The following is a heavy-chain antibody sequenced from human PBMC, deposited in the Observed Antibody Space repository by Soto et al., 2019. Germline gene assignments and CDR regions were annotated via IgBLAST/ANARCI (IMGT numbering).Heavy chain of an antibody. J-gene: IGHJ4*02. D-gene: IGHD3-10*01. CDR1: GGSFSGYF. CDR3: ARSGVRPPGY. CDR2: INHSGST. Sequence: SETLSLTCAVYGGSFSGYFWNWIRQPPGKGLEWIGEINHSGSTNYNPSLKSRVTISVDTSKNQFSLKLSSVTAADTAVYYCARSGVRPPGYWGQGTLVTVSS. V-gene: IGHV4-34*01.